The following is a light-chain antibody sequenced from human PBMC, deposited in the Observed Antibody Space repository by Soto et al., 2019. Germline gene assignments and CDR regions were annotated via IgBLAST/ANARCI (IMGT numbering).Light chain of an antibody. Sequence: DVPLTETHATLSASLVARVTITFQASQSLSGWLAWYQQTPGKAPKLLISDAFRLESGVPSRFRGSGSGTEFSLTITSLQPGDSATFYCQQYASYPWTFGRGTKVDIK. CDR2: DAF. V-gene: IGKV1-5*01. J-gene: IGKJ1*01. CDR3: QQYASYPWT. CDR1: QSLSGW.